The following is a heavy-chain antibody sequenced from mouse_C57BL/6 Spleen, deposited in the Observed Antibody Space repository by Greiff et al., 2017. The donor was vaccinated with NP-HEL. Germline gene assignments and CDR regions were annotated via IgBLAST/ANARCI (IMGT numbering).Heavy chain of an antibody. D-gene: IGHD1-1*01. J-gene: IGHJ4*01. V-gene: IGHV1-82*01. CDR3: AYYGSSYDAMDD. CDR1: GYAFSSSW. Sequence: QVQLQQSGPELVKPGASVKLSCKASGYAFSSSWMNWVKQRPGKGLEWIGRFYPGDGDINYNGKFKGKATLTADKSSSTAYMQLSSLTSEDSAVYFCAYYGSSYDAMDDWGQGTSVTVSS. CDR2: FYPGDGDI.